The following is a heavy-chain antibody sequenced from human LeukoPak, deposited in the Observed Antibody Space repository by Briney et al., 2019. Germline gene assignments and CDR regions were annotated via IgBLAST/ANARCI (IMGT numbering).Heavy chain of an antibody. D-gene: IGHD4-17*01. CDR2: ISTYNGNT. J-gene: IGHJ4*02. V-gene: IGHV1-18*01. CDR1: GYSFVLYG. Sequence: ASVKVSCKASGYSFVLYGVSWVRQAPGQGPEWMGWISTYNGNTKYAEKFQGRVTMTTDTPTSTAYMELRSLRSDDTAVYYCARDEDYGIFVNVDYWGQGTLVTVSS. CDR3: ARDEDYGIFVNVDY.